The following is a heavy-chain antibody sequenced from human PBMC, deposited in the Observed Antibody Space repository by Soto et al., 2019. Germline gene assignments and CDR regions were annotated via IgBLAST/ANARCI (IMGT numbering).Heavy chain of an antibody. J-gene: IGHJ6*02. CDR1: GYTFSSYD. V-gene: IGHV1-8*01. Sequence: RGSCKRSGYTFSSYDINWVRQAPGQGLEWVGWMNTNSDDTRSAQKFRGRLTLTRDKSMRAVYMKLSNLRPDDTAVYYCAREWSAAGHFYGMDVWGQGTTVTVSS. CDR2: MNTNSDDT. CDR3: AREWSAAGHFYGMDV. D-gene: IGHD6-13*01.